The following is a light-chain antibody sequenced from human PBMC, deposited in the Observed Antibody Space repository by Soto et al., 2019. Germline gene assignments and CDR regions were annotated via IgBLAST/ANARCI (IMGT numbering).Light chain of an antibody. CDR3: QQYNNWPRT. Sequence: IVMTQSPATLSVSPGDSATLSCRASQIVNTNVAWYQQRPGQAPRLLIFAASTRATGVAARFSGSGSGTKFTIAVDSLQSEDFAVYYCQQYNNWPRTVGQGTKVDI. CDR1: QIVNTN. V-gene: IGKV3-15*01. J-gene: IGKJ1*01. CDR2: AAS.